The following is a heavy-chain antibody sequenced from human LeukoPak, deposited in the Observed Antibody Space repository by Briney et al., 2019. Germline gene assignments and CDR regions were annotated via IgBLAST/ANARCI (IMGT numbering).Heavy chain of an antibody. CDR2: IGTAGDT. CDR1: GFTFSSYD. D-gene: IGHD4-17*01. Sequence: PGGSLRLSCAASGFTFSSYDMHWVRQATGKGLEWVSAIGTAGDTYYPGSVKGRLTISRENAKNSLYLQMNSLRAGDTAVYYCARAAVTNWYFDLWGRGTLVTVSS. V-gene: IGHV3-13*04. J-gene: IGHJ2*01. CDR3: ARAAVTNWYFDL.